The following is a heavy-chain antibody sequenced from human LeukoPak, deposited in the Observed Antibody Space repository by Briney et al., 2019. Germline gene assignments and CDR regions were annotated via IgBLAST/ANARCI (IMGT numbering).Heavy chain of an antibody. Sequence: PGRSLRLSCAASGFTFSSYAMHWVRQAPGKGLEWVSVIYSGGSTYYADSVKGRFTISRHNSKNTLYLQMNSLRAEDTAVYYCARLYCSGGSCYFDYWGQGTLVTVSS. CDR2: IYSGGST. V-gene: IGHV3-53*04. J-gene: IGHJ4*02. CDR3: ARLYCSGGSCYFDY. D-gene: IGHD2-15*01. CDR1: GFTFSSYA.